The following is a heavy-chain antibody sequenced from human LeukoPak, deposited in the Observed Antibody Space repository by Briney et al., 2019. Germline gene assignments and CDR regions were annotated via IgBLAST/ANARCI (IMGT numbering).Heavy chain of an antibody. CDR1: AFVFSNYN. V-gene: IGHV3-48*01. Sequence: GGSLRLSCAASAFVFSNYNMNWVRQAPGKGLEWISYISHSSSAMYYADSEKGRFTISRDNAKNSLFLQMSSLRAEDTALYYCARGTVTQDWYFDLWGRGTLVTVSS. CDR2: ISHSSSAM. D-gene: IGHD4-17*01. J-gene: IGHJ2*01. CDR3: ARGTVTQDWYFDL.